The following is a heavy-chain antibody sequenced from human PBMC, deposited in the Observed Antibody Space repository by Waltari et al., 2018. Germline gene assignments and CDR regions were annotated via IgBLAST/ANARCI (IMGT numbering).Heavy chain of an antibody. CDR2: VSYSGTT. Sequence: QLPLRESGPRLVRPSETLSLICRVSGVSITSNRHYWAWIRQSPGQGLEWIGTVSYSGTTYISPSLKSRVSVSRDTSKNQGSLILGSVTAADMAVYYCATYIGASVGTAAFDVWGQGTMVTVSS. V-gene: IGHV4-39*01. D-gene: IGHD5-12*01. J-gene: IGHJ3*01. CDR1: GVSITSNRHY. CDR3: ATYIGASVGTAAFDV.